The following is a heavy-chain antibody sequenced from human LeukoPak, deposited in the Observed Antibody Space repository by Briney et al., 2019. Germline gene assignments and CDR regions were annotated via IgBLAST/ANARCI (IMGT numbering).Heavy chain of an antibody. J-gene: IGHJ4*02. V-gene: IGHV3-48*02. CDR3: ARIRSGYYSDY. Sequence: GGSLRLSCAGSGVTFSNSVMSWVRQAPGKGLEWVSYISSSSSTIYYADSVKGRFTISRDNAENSLFLQMSSLRDEDTAVYYCARIRSGYYSDYWGQGTLVTVSS. D-gene: IGHD3-22*01. CDR2: ISSSSSTI. CDR1: GVTFSNSV.